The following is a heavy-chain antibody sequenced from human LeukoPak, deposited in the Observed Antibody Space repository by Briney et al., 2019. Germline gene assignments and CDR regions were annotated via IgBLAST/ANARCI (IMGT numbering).Heavy chain of an antibody. Sequence: SVKVSCKASGGTFTSYAISWVRQAPGQGLEWMGRIIPIFGTANYAQKFQGRVTITTDESTSTAYMELSSLRSEDTAVYYCATQLGITIFGVVTSIGDDAFDIWGQGTMVTVSS. J-gene: IGHJ3*02. D-gene: IGHD3-3*01. CDR3: ATQLGITIFGVVTSIGDDAFDI. V-gene: IGHV1-69*05. CDR2: IIPIFGTA. CDR1: GGTFTSYA.